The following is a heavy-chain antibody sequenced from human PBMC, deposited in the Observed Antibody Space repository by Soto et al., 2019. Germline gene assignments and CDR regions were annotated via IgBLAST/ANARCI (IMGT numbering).Heavy chain of an antibody. D-gene: IGHD2-21*02. Sequence: EVQLVESGGGLVQPGGSLRLSCAASGFTISSHWMHWVRQVPGKGLEWVSRIKSDGTSISYADSVKGRFTISRDNGKNLLYMQMNSLRAEDTAVYYCARRVTDYGMDVWGQGTTVTVSS. CDR2: IKSDGTSI. J-gene: IGHJ6*02. CDR1: GFTISSHW. V-gene: IGHV3-74*01. CDR3: ARRVTDYGMDV.